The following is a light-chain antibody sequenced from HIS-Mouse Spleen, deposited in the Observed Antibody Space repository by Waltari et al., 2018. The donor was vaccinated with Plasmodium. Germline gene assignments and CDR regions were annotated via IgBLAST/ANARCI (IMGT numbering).Light chain of an antibody. CDR3: QSADSSGTYVV. V-gene: IGLV3-25*03. J-gene: IGLJ2*01. Sequence: SYELTQPPSVSVSPGPTARIPCSGDALPQQYAYWYQQKPGQAPVLVIYKDSERPSGIPERFSGSSSGTTVTLTISGVQAEDEADYYCQSADSSGTYVVFGGGTKLTVL. CDR1: ALPQQY. CDR2: KDS.